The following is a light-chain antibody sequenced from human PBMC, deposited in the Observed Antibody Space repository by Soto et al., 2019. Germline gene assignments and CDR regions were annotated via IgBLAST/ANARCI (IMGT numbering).Light chain of an antibody. J-gene: IGLJ1*01. Sequence: HSVLTQPPSVSAAPGQKVTISCTGTSSDVGGYIYVSWYQQHPGKAPKLMVFDVNNRPSGVSNRFSGSKSGNTASLTISHLQAEDDADYYCVSYTASASYVFGTGTKVTVL. CDR3: VSYTASASYV. CDR1: SSDVGGYIY. V-gene: IGLV2-14*01. CDR2: DVN.